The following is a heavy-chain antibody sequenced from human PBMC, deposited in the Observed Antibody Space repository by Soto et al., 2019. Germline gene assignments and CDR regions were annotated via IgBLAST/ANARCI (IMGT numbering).Heavy chain of an antibody. CDR3: ARGLVMIRGTAAGY. CDR1: GYTFISYY. CDR2: INPSGGST. V-gene: IGHV1-46*01. J-gene: IGHJ4*02. Sequence: ASVKVSCKASGYTFISYYMHWVRQAPGQGLEWMGVINPSGGSTVYAQKFQGRATMTSDTSTSTVSMELSSLRSDDTAVYYCARGLVMIRGTAAGYWGQGTPVTVSS. D-gene: IGHD3-10*01.